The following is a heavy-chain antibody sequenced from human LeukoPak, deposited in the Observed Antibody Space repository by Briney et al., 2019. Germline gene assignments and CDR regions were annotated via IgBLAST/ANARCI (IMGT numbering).Heavy chain of an antibody. J-gene: IGHJ4*02. CDR3: ARGYCSGGSCYPPRY. CDR2: IYYSGST. CDR1: GGSISSYY. V-gene: IGHV4-59*01. Sequence: SETLSLTCTVSGGSISSYYWSWIRQPAGKGLEWIGYIYYSGSTNYNPSLKSRVTISVDTSKNQFSLKLSSVTAADTAVYYCARGYCSGGSCYPPRYWGQGTLVTVSS. D-gene: IGHD2-15*01.